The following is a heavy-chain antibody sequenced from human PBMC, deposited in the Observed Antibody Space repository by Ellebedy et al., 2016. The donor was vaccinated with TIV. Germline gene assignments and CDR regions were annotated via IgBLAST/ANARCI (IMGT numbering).Heavy chain of an antibody. CDR2: IYSGGST. Sequence: GESLKISCAASGFTVSSNYMSWVRQAPGKGLEWVSVIYSGGSTYYADSVKGRFTISRDNSKNTLYLQMNSLRAEDTAVYYCARDLDGLVGFDYWGQGTLVTVSS. J-gene: IGHJ4*02. D-gene: IGHD3/OR15-3a*01. V-gene: IGHV3-53*01. CDR1: GFTVSSNY. CDR3: ARDLDGLVGFDY.